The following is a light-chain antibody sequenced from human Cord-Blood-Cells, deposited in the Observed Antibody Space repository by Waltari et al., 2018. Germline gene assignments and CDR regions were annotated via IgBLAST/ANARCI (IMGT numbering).Light chain of an antibody. V-gene: IGKV1-39*01. CDR2: AAS. CDR1: QSISSY. J-gene: IGKJ1*01. CDR3: QQSYSTPWT. Sequence: DIQMTQSPSPPSASVGHRVTITCRASQSISSYLNWYQQKQGKAPKLLIYAASSLQSGVPSRFSGSGSGTDFTLTISSLQPEDFATYYCQQSYSTPWTFGQGTKVEIK.